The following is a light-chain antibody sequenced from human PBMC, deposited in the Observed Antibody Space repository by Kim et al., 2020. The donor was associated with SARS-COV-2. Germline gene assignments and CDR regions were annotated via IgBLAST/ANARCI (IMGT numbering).Light chain of an antibody. J-gene: IGLJ2*01. Sequence: ELTQPPSASGTPGQRVTISCSGSSSNIGSNTVNWYQQLPGTAPKLLINSNNQRPSGVPDRFSGSKSGTSASLAISGLQSEDEADYYCAAWDDSLNGVVFGGGTQLTVL. CDR2: SNN. CDR1: SSNIGSNT. V-gene: IGLV1-44*01. CDR3: AAWDDSLNGVV.